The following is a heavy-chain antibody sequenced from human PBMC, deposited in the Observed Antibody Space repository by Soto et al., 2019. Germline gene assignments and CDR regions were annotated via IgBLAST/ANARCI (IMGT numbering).Heavy chain of an antibody. D-gene: IGHD3-9*01. J-gene: IGHJ4*02. Sequence: GGSLRLSCAASGFTFSSYAMSWVRQAPGKGLEWVSVIYSGGSTYYADSVKGRFTISRDNSKNTLYLQMNSLRAEDTAVYYCARVLIYDILTGYFDYWGQGTLVTVSS. CDR3: ARVLIYDILTGYFDY. CDR2: IYSGGST. V-gene: IGHV3-53*01. CDR1: GFTFSSYA.